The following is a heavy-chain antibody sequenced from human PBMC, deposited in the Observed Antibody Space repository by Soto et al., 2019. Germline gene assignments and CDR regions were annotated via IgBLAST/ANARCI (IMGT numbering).Heavy chain of an antibody. D-gene: IGHD1-7*01. CDR1: GYTFTSYY. CDR2: INPSGGST. CDR3: ARERMRSNWNFGYYYYGMDV. J-gene: IGHJ6*02. Sequence: ASVKVSCKASGYTFTSYYMHWVRQAPGQGLEWMGIINPSGGSTSYAPKFQGRVTMTRDTSTSTVYMELSSLRSEDTAVYYCARERMRSNWNFGYYYYGMDVWGQGTTVTVSS. V-gene: IGHV1-46*01.